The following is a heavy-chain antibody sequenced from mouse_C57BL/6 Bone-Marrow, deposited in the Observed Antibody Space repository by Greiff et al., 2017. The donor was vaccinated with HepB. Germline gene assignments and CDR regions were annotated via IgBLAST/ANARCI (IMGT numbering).Heavy chain of an antibody. J-gene: IGHJ1*03. CDR3: ARYMGTTERYCDV. Sequence: VQLKQSGPGLAKPSQTLSLTCSVTGYSITSDYWNWIRKFPGNKLEYMGYISYSGSTYYNPSLKSRISITRDTSKNQYYLQLNSVTTEDTATYYCARYMGTTERYCDVWGTGTTVTVSS. D-gene: IGHD2-3*01. CDR2: ISYSGST. CDR1: GYSITSDY. V-gene: IGHV3-8*01.